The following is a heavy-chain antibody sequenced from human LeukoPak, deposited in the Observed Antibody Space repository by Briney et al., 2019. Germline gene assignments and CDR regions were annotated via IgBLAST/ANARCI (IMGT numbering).Heavy chain of an antibody. CDR2: ISSDGSKT. CDR3: ARALSTSWPFYYYFGLDV. D-gene: IGHD6-13*01. Sequence: GGSLRLSCAASGFTSSRNAMHWVRQAPGMGLEWVAVISSDGSKTHFADSVKGRFTISRDNSKNTLYLQMNSLRADDTAVFYCARALSTSWPFYYYFGLDVWGQGTTVTVSS. CDR1: GFTSSRNA. J-gene: IGHJ6*02. V-gene: IGHV3-30*04.